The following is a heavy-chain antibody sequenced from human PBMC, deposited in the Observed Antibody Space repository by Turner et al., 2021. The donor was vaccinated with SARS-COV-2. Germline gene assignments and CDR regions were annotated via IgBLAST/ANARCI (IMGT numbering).Heavy chain of an antibody. J-gene: IGHJ4*02. D-gene: IGHD2-8*01. CDR2: INWSSGTI. V-gene: IGHV3-9*01. Sequence: DVQLVESGGGFVQPGRSLRPTCSASGFNFGKSGMHWVRQGPGKGLEWVEGINWSSGTIHYADSVEGRFSIYRDNAKNSVYLQMSSRRVEATAVYYCVKDQVSANMKTFEYWCQGTLVTVSS. CDR3: VKDQVSANMKTFEY. CDR1: GFNFGKSG.